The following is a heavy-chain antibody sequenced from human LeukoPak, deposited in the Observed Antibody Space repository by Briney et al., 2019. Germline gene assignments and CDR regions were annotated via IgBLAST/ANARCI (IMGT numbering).Heavy chain of an antibody. CDR3: AAPSRIQLDY. D-gene: IGHD5-18*01. CDR1: GFTFTSSA. V-gene: IGHV1-58*01. CDR2: IVVGSGNT. Sequence: GTSVKVPCKASGFTFTSSAVQWVRQARGRRLEWIGWIVVGSGNTNYAQMFQGRVTITRDMSTSTAYMELSSLRSEDTAVYYCAAPSRIQLDYWGQGTLVTVSS. J-gene: IGHJ4*02.